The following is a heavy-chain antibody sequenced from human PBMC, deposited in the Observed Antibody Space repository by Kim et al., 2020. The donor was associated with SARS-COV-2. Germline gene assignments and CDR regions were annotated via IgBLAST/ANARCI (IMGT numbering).Heavy chain of an antibody. D-gene: IGHD3-3*01. CDR2: IYYSGST. J-gene: IGHJ3*02. V-gene: IGHV4-39*01. Sequence: SETLSLTCTVSGGSISSSSYYWGWIRQPPGKGLEWIGSIYYSGSTYYNPSLKSRVTISVDTSKNQFSLKLSSVTAADTAVYYCARVNFFDFWSGYYTGWGAFDIWGQGTMVTVSS. CDR1: GGSISSSSYY. CDR3: ARVNFFDFWSGYYTGWGAFDI.